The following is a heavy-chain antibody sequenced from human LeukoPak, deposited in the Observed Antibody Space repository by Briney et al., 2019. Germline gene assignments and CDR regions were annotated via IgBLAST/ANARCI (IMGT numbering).Heavy chain of an antibody. D-gene: IGHD6-19*01. Sequence: SVKVSCTASGSTFINSAMQWVRQARGQRPEWIGWIAVGSGNTNYAQKFLERVTITRDISTTTAHLELSGLRSEDTAVYYCAADLIAVAGSWYWGQGTLVTVSS. CDR3: AADLIAVAGSWY. CDR1: GSTFINSA. V-gene: IGHV1-58*02. J-gene: IGHJ4*02. CDR2: IAVGSGNT.